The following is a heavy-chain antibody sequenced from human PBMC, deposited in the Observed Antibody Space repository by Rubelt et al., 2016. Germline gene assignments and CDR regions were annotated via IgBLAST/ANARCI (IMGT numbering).Heavy chain of an antibody. CDR3: ARHTRGSGSQAHDC. D-gene: IGHD3-10*01. CDR2: INHSGTT. Sequence: QVQLQLWGAGLLKPSETLSLTCAVYGGSFSGYYWSWIRQAPGKGLEWIGEINHSGTTNNNPSLKSRVTTSVDTSKNQFSLKLRSVTAADTAVYYCARHTRGSGSQAHDCWGQGMLVTVSS. CDR1: GGSFSGYY. J-gene: IGHJ4*02. V-gene: IGHV4-34*01.